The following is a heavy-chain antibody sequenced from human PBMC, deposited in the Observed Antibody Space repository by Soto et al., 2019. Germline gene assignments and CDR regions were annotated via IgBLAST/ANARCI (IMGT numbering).Heavy chain of an antibody. J-gene: IGHJ4*02. D-gene: IGHD6-13*01. CDR1: GYTFTSYG. CDR3: ARDLAGIAAAGPQGY. V-gene: IGHV1-18*01. CDR2: ISAYNGNT. Sequence: ASVKVSCKASGYTFTSYGISWVRQAPGQGLEWMGWISAYNGNTNYAQKLQGRVTMTTDTSTSTAYMELRSLRSDDTAVYYCARDLAGIAAAGPQGYWGQGTLVTSPQ.